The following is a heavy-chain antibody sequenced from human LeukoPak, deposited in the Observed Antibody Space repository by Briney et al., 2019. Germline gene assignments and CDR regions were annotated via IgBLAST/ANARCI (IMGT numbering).Heavy chain of an antibody. J-gene: IGHJ4*02. CDR3: ARDDTISGSFDY. CDR2: ISSISTYI. D-gene: IGHD3-10*01. Sequence: GGSLRLSCAASGFIFSSYSMDWVRQAEGKGREWVSSISSISTYIYYAPSLTARLTISRDNAHHSLYLQMNSLRAEHTAVYYCARDDTISGSFDYWGQGTLVTVSS. CDR1: GFIFSSYS. V-gene: IGHV3-21*01.